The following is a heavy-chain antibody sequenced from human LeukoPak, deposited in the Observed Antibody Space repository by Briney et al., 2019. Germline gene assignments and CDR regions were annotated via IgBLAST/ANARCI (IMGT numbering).Heavy chain of an antibody. CDR3: ARDGSPYYYDSSGYPSVIFDY. V-gene: IGHV4-59*01. Sequence: ASETLSLTCTVSGGSISSYYWSWIRQPPGKGLEWIGYIYYSGSTNYNPSLKSRVTISVDTSKNQFSLKLSSVTAADTAVYYCARDGSPYYYDSSGYPSVIFDYWGQGTLATVSS. J-gene: IGHJ4*02. D-gene: IGHD3-22*01. CDR1: GGSISSYY. CDR2: IYYSGST.